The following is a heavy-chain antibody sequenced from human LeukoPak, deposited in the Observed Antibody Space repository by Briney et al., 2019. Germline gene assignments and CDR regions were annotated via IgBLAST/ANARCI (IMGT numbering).Heavy chain of an antibody. J-gene: IGHJ5*02. CDR2: ISYDGSNK. V-gene: IGHV3-30*18. Sequence: EGSLGLSCAASGFTFSSYGMHWVRQAPGKGLEWVAVISYDGSNKYYADSVKGRFTISRDNSKNTLYLQMNSLRAEDTAVYYCAKDSEITVTGWFDPWGQGTLVTVSS. D-gene: IGHD4-17*01. CDR1: GFTFSSYG. CDR3: AKDSEITVTGWFDP.